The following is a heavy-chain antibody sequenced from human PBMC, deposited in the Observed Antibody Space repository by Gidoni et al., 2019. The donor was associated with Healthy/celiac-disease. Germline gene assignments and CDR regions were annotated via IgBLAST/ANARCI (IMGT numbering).Heavy chain of an antibody. Sequence: QIPLKESGPTLVKPTQTLTLTCTFSGFSLSTSGVGVGWIRQPPGKALEWLALIYWNDDKRYSPSLRSRLSITKDTSKNQVVLTMTNMDPVDTGTYYCAHRMWVSPFDPWGQGTLVTVSS. CDR2: IYWNDDK. V-gene: IGHV2-5*01. J-gene: IGHJ5*02. CDR3: AHRMWVSPFDP. D-gene: IGHD1-26*01. CDR1: GFSLSTSGVG.